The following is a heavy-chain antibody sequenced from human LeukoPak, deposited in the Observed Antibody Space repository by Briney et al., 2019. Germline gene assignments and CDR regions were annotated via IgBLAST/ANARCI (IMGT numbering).Heavy chain of an antibody. J-gene: IGHJ4*02. CDR2: IASKVRGETT. CDR1: GFTFGDYA. CDR3: IRGGYYMIFDY. D-gene: IGHD2/OR15-2a*01. V-gene: IGHV3-49*03. Sequence: PGGSLRLSCTASGFTFGDYAVNWFRQAPGKGREWVGLIASKVRGETTEYAASVKGRFTISRDDSKSIAYLQMDSLITEDTAVYYCIRGGYYMIFDYWGQGTLVTVSS.